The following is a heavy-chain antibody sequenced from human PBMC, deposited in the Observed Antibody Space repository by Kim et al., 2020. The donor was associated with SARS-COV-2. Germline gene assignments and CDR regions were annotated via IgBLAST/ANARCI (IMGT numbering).Heavy chain of an antibody. CDR2: INAGNGNT. CDR1: GYTFTSYA. CDR3: ARVAVRYCSGGSCYSGWFDP. Sequence: ASVKVSCKASGYTFTSYAMHWVRQAPGQRLEWMGWINAGNGNTKYSQKFQGRVTITRDTSASTAYMELSSLRSEDTAVYYCARVAVRYCSGGSCYSGWFDPWGQGTLVTVSS. V-gene: IGHV1-3*01. J-gene: IGHJ5*02. D-gene: IGHD2-15*01.